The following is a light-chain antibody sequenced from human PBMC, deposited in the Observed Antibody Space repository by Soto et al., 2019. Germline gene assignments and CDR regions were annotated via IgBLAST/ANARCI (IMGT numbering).Light chain of an antibody. J-gene: IGKJ1*01. V-gene: IGKV1-5*01. CDR3: QHYGGMWT. CDR2: DAS. Sequence: IQMTQSHSTLSASVGDRVTITCRASEIITNRLAWYQQKPGKAPKVLIYDASNLESGVPSRFSGSRSGTEFILTISSLQPDDFATYYCQHYGGMWTFGQGTKVDIK. CDR1: EIITNR.